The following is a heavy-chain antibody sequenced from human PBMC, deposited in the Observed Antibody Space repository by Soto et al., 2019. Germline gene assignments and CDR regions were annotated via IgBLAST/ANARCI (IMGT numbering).Heavy chain of an antibody. J-gene: IGHJ6*03. CDR2: IWYDGSNK. V-gene: IGHV3-33*01. CDR3: ATGSYCSSTSCYPNYYYYMDV. Sequence: GGSLRLSCAASGFTFSSYGMHWVRQAPGKGLEWVAVIWYDGSNKYYADSVKGRFTISRDNSKNTLYLQMNSLRAEDTAVYYCATGSYCSSTSCYPNYYYYMDVWGKGTTVTVFS. D-gene: IGHD2-2*01. CDR1: GFTFSSYG.